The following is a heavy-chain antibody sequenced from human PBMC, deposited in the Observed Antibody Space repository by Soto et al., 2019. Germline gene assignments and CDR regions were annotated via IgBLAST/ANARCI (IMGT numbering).Heavy chain of an antibody. CDR1: GFTFSSYS. CDR3: GGGVPADHYYYYYYAIDV. CDR2: ISGSSSYI. D-gene: IGHD2-2*01. J-gene: IGHJ6*02. V-gene: IGHV3-21*01. Sequence: GGSLRLSCAASGFTFSSYSMNWVRQAPGKGLEWVSSISGSSSYIYYADSVKGRFTISRDNAKNSLYLQMTSLRAEDTAVYYCGGGVPADHYYYYYYAIDVWGHGTKVTVYS.